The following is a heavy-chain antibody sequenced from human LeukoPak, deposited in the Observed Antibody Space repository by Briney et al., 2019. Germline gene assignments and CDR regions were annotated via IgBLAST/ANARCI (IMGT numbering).Heavy chain of an antibody. V-gene: IGHV4-59*08. CDR3: ARGRYYGAGTYFFSFNWFDP. CDR1: DGSISSYS. J-gene: IGHJ5*02. Sequence: PSETLSLTCTVSDGSISSYSWSWIRQPPGKGLEWIGYIYYSGSTNYNPSLKSRVTMSLDTSKNQFSLKLSSVTAADTAVYYCARGRYYGAGTYFFSFNWFDPWGQGTLVTVSS. CDR2: IYYSGST. D-gene: IGHD3-10*01.